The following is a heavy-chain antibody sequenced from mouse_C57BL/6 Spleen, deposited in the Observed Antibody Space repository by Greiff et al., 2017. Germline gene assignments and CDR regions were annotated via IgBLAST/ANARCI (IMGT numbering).Heavy chain of an antibody. Sequence: VQLVESGGGLVKPGGSLQLSCAAPGFTFSDYGLHWVRQAPEKGLAWVAYLRSGSSTIYYADTVKGRFTSSRDNSKNTLFLQMTSLRSEYTAMYYCARVEWDGDWSQGTTLTVSS. CDR1: GFTFSDYG. J-gene: IGHJ2*01. CDR2: LRSGSSTI. CDR3: ARVEWDGD. V-gene: IGHV5-17*01. D-gene: IGHD4-1*01.